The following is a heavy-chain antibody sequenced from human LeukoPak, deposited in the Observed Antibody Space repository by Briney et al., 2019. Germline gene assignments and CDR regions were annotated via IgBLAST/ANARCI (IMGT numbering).Heavy chain of an antibody. CDR2: ISSSSSYI. J-gene: IGHJ4*02. CDR1: GFTFSSYS. V-gene: IGHV3-21*01. Sequence: GGSLRLSCAASGFTFSSYSMNWVRQAPGEGLEWVSSISSSSSYIYYADSVKGRFTISRDNAKNSLYLQMNSLRAEDTAVYYCARDQDVAVAGTAFDYWGQGTLVTVSS. D-gene: IGHD6-19*01. CDR3: ARDQDVAVAGTAFDY.